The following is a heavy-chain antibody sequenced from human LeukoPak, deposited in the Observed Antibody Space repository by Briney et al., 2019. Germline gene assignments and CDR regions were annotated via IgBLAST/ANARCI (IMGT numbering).Heavy chain of an antibody. J-gene: IGHJ3*02. D-gene: IGHD3-10*01. Sequence: GGSLRLSCAASGFTFSNYWMSWVRQAPGKGLEWVANIKQDGSEKYYVNSVKGRFTISRDNAKNSLYLQMNSLRAEDTAVYYCARDLSVLKAFDIWGQGTMVTVSS. CDR1: GFTFSNYW. CDR3: ARDLSVLKAFDI. CDR2: IKQDGSEK. V-gene: IGHV3-7*03.